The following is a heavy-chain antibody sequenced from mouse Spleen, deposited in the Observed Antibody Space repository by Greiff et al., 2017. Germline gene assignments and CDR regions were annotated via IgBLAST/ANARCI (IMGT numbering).Heavy chain of an antibody. CDR1: GFTFSSYA. J-gene: IGHJ2*01. D-gene: IGHD2-14*01. Sequence: DVMFVESGGGLVKLGGSLKVSCAASGFTFSSYAMSWVRQTPEKRLEWVATISSGGGNTYYPDSVKGRFTISRDNAKNTLNLQMSSLKSEDTAMYYCARQRGVYYRYDFDYWGQGTTLTVSS. V-gene: IGHV5-9*01. CDR2: ISSGGGNT. CDR3: ARQRGVYYRYDFDY.